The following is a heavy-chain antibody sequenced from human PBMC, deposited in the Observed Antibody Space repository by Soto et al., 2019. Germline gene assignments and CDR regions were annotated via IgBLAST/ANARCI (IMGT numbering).Heavy chain of an antibody. CDR1: GFIFSEYA. J-gene: IGHJ4*02. D-gene: IGHD6-6*01. Sequence: EVQLLESGGGLVQPGGYLRLSCAASGFIFSEYAMSWVRQAPGKGLEWVSAISPSGGDTYDADSVKGRFAISRDNSKNTLSLQMNSLRAGDTAVYYCAKRVEYSSSWAYFDHWGRGTLVIVSS. CDR3: AKRVEYSSSWAYFDH. V-gene: IGHV3-23*01. CDR2: ISPSGGDT.